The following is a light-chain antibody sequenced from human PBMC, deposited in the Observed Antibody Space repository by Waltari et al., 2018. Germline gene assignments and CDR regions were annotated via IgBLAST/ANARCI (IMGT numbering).Light chain of an antibody. J-gene: IGLJ3*02. CDR2: GNN. V-gene: IGLV1-40*01. Sequence: QAVLTQPPSVSGAPGQRVTISCTGSSSNIGAGYDVHWYQQVQRRAPKLLIYGNNNRPSGVPDRFFGSTSGTSASLAITGLQADDETDYYCQSYDTSLSVVFGGGTKLTVL. CDR3: QSYDTSLSVV. CDR1: SSNIGAGYD.